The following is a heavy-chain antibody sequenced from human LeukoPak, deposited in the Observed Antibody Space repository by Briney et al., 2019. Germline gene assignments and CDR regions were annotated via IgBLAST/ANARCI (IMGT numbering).Heavy chain of an antibody. J-gene: IGHJ4*02. V-gene: IGHV3-30*18. CDR2: ISYDGSNK. D-gene: IGHD5-18*01. CDR3: AKSGYSYGYLDY. CDR1: GFTFSSYG. Sequence: PGGSLRLSCAASGFTFSSYGTHWVRQAPGKGLEWVAVISYDGSNKYYADSVKGRFTISRDNSKNTLYLQMNSLRAEDTAVYYCAKSGYSYGYLDYWGQGTLVTVSS.